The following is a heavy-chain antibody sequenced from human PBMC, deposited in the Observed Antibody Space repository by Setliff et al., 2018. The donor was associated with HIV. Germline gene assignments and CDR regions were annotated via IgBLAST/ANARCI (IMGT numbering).Heavy chain of an antibody. D-gene: IGHD3-22*01. J-gene: IGHJ1*01. CDR3: ATVRRYYYDSSGQEYFQH. Sequence: ASVKVSCKVSGYTLAELSIHWVRQAPGKGLEWMGGFDPEDVETVYAQKFQGRVTMTEVTSTDTAYMELSSLRSEDTAVYYCATVRRYYYDSSGQEYFQHWGQGTLVTVSS. CDR2: FDPEDVET. V-gene: IGHV1-24*01. CDR1: GYTLAELS.